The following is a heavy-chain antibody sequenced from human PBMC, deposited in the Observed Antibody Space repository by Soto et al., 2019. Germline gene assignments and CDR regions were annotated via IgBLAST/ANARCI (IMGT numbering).Heavy chain of an antibody. D-gene: IGHD6-13*01. Sequence: QVQLVESGGGAVQPGRSLRLSCAASGFTFSSHAMHWVRQAPGKGLECVAIISYDGNNKYYGDSVRGRLTISRDNSKNTIYLQMNSLRAEDTAVYYCARDQTGITTTGGGRIDYWGQGTLVTVSS. CDR3: ARDQTGITTTGGGRIDY. J-gene: IGHJ4*02. CDR1: GFTFSSHA. CDR2: ISYDGNNK. V-gene: IGHV3-30-3*01.